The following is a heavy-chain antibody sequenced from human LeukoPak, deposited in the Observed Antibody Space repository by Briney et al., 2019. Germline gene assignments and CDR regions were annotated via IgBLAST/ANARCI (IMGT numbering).Heavy chain of an antibody. CDR1: GYTFSSYC. Sequence: ASVNVSCKASGYTFSSYCIHWVRQAPGQGLEWMGWIYPKTGDTIYAQKFQGRVTVTRDTSISTAYMEMSRLRSDDTAIYYCARERGDGDYYYYMDVWGKGTTVTISS. CDR2: IYPKTGDT. D-gene: IGHD2-21*02. J-gene: IGHJ6*03. CDR3: ARERGDGDYYYYMDV. V-gene: IGHV1-2*02.